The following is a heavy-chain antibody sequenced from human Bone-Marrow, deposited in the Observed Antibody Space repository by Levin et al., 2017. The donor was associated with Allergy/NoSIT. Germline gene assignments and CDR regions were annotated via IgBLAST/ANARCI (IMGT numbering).Heavy chain of an antibody. Sequence: PGGSLRLSCEASGFTFSSHAMSWVRQAPGKGLQWVSGISGYGGSTYYADSVKGRFTISRDNSRDMLFLEMYSLRAEDTAMYFCAKDSDWKFYYDSNADSNFFDHWGQGTLVTVSS. CDR3: AKDSDWKFYYDSNADSNFFDH. J-gene: IGHJ4*02. D-gene: IGHD3-22*01. V-gene: IGHV3-23*01. CDR2: ISGYGGST. CDR1: GFTFSSHA.